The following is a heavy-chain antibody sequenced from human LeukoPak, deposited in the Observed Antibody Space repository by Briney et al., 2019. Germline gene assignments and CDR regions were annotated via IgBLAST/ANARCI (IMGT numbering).Heavy chain of an antibody. Sequence: PSETLSLTCTVSGGSISSYYWSWIRQPAGKGLEWIGRIYTTGSTNFNPSLKSRVTMSVDTSKNQFSLKLSSVTAADTAMYYCARDRVTVTDDAFGIWGQGTMVTVSS. V-gene: IGHV4-4*07. CDR3: ARDRVTVTDDAFGI. CDR2: IYTTGST. J-gene: IGHJ3*02. D-gene: IGHD4-17*01. CDR1: GGSISSYY.